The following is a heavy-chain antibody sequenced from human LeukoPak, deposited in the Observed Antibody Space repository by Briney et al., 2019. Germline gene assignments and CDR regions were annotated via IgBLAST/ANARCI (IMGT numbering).Heavy chain of an antibody. Sequence: SETLSLTCTVSGGSISSSSYYWGWIRQPPGKGLEWIGSIYYSGSTYYNPSLKSRVTISVDTSKNQFSLKLSSVTAADTAVYYCAREIEVVVAATQYYYYYYMDVWGKGTTVTVSS. J-gene: IGHJ6*03. CDR2: IYYSGST. CDR3: AREIEVVVAATQYYYYYYMDV. D-gene: IGHD2-15*01. CDR1: GGSISSSSYY. V-gene: IGHV4-39*02.